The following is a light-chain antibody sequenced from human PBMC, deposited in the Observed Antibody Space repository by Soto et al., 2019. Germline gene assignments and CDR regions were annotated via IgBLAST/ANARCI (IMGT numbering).Light chain of an antibody. J-gene: IGKJ2*01. CDR2: GAS. Sequence: DIVLTQSPGTLSLSPGERATLSCRASQSVGSSHLAWYQQKPGQAPRLVIYGASNRATGIPDRFSGSGSGTAFTLTISRLEPEDFAVYYCQQYDSSPLYTFGQGTKLEIK. CDR1: QSVGSSH. V-gene: IGKV3-20*01. CDR3: QQYDSSPLYT.